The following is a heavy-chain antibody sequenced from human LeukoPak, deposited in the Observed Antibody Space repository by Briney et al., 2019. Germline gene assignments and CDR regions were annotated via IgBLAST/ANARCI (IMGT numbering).Heavy chain of an antibody. J-gene: IGHJ6*03. CDR2: IYRGGST. CDR1: GFTVSSNY. V-gene: IGHV3-53*01. D-gene: IGHD3-10*01. CDR3: ARGGVNTMVRGVIRYYYMDV. Sequence: GGSLRLSCAASGFTVSSNYMSWVRQAPGKGLEWVSVIYRGGSTYYADSVKGRFTISRDNSKNTLYLQMNSLRAEDTAVYYCARGGVNTMVRGVIRYYYMDVWGKGTTVTVSS.